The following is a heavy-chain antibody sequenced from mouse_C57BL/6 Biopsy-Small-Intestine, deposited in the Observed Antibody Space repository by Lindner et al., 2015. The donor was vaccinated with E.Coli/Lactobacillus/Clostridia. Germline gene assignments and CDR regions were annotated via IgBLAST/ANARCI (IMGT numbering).Heavy chain of an antibody. Sequence: FTISRDSAKNTLFLQMTSLRSEDTAIYFCARPYYYAMDYWGQGTSVTVSS. J-gene: IGHJ4*01. V-gene: IGHV5-17*01. CDR3: ARPYYYAMDY.